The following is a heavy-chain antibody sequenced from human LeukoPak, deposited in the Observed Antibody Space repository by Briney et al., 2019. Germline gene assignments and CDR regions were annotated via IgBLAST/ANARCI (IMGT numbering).Heavy chain of an antibody. CDR2: IYYTGST. CDR1: GGSICRRY. D-gene: IGHD1-14*01. CDR3: ATEDRFYGMDV. Sequence: PETLSLTCTVSGGSICRRYWTWIRQPPGKGLEWIGYIYYTGSTNYNPSLTSRVTTSEAASKNQFSLKLSSVTAADTAVYYCATEDRFYGMDVWGQGTTVTVSS. V-gene: IGHV4-59*11. J-gene: IGHJ6*02.